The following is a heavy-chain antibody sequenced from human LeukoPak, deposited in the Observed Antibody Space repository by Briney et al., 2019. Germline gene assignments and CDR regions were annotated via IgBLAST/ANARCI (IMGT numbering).Heavy chain of an antibody. V-gene: IGHV3-23*01. J-gene: IGHJ4*02. CDR3: AKSGLNRFDY. CDR2: ISGSGGGGST. Sequence: GGSLRLSCAASGFTFSSYGMSWVRQAPGKGLEWVSNISGSGGGGSTYYADSVKGRFTISRDNSKNTLYLQMNSLRAEGTAVYYCAKSGLNRFDYWGQGTLVTVSS. D-gene: IGHD2-15*01. CDR1: GFTFSSYG.